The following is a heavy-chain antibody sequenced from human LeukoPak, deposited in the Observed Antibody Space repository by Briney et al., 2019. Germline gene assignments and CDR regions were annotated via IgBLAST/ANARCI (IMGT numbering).Heavy chain of an antibody. Sequence: GWSLTLSCAASGFIFINYPMSWVRPPPGKGVAWVAEIKGRGGHTFYADSVKGRFTNSRDNPKNTLYLQMNSLRVEDTAVYYCAKSRLSYGDDVFDGWGQGTVVTVSS. CDR2: IKGRGGHT. V-gene: IGHV3-23*01. D-gene: IGHD4-17*01. CDR3: AKSRLSYGDDVFDG. CDR1: GFIFINYP. J-gene: IGHJ3*01.